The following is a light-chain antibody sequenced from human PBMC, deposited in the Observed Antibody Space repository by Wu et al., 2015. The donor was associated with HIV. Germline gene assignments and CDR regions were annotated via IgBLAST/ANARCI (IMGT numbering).Light chain of an antibody. V-gene: IGKV1-13*02. CDR1: QDIFTY. CDR3: QQLNSFPLT. J-gene: IGKJ5*01. Sequence: AIQLTQSPSSLSASIGDRVNITCRASQDIFTYLAWYQQTPGKAPRVLIYDASTLQSGVSSRFSGSGSGAHFTLTISGHQREDFAVYFCQQLNSFPLTFGQGSRLEI. CDR2: DAS.